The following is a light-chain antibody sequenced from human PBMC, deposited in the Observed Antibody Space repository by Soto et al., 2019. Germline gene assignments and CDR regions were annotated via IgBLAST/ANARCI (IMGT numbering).Light chain of an antibody. CDR1: QSVSTN. J-gene: IGKJ1*01. V-gene: IGKV3-15*01. Sequence: EIVMTQSPATLSVSPGERAALSCRASQSVSTNLAWYQQKPGQAPRLVIHGASTRATGIPARFSGSGSGTEFTLTISSLQSEDFAVYCCHQYYNWPRTFGQGTKVEI. CDR3: HQYYNWPRT. CDR2: GAS.